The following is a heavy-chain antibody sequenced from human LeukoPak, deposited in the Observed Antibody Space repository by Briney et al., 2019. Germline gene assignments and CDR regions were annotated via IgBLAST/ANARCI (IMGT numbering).Heavy chain of an antibody. J-gene: IGHJ4*02. V-gene: IGHV4-30-4*08. CDR1: GGSISSGDYY. D-gene: IGHD2-2*02. Sequence: SETLSPTCTVSGGSISSGDYYWSWIRQPPGKGLEWIGYIYYSGSTYYNPSLKSRVTISVDTSKNQFSLKLSSVTAADTAVYYCASSTVPAAIPYFDYWGQGTLVTVSS. CDR3: ASSTVPAAIPYFDY. CDR2: IYYSGST.